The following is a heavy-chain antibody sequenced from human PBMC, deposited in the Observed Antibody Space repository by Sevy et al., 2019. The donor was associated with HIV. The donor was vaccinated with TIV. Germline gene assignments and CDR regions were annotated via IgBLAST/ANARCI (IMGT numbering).Heavy chain of an antibody. J-gene: IGHJ6*02. D-gene: IGHD3-10*01. CDR3: ARVVEYYGSGSHYGMDV. CDR2: ISSSSSYI. Sequence: GGSLRLSCAASGFTFSSYSMNWVRQAPGKGLEWVSSISSSSSYIYYADSVKGRFTISRDNAKNSLYLQMNSLRAEDTAVYYCARVVEYYGSGSHYGMDVWGQGTTVTVSS. CDR1: GFTFSSYS. V-gene: IGHV3-21*01.